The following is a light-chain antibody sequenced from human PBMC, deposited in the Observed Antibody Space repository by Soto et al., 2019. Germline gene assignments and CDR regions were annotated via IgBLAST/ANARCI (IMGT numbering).Light chain of an antibody. CDR2: GAS. CDR1: QNVNSN. CDR3: QQYNNWPLT. Sequence: EIVMTQSPATLSVSPGERATLSCRASQNVNSNLAWYQQKLGQAPRLLIYGASTRATGIPARFSDSGSGTEFTLTISSLQSEDFAVYYCQQYNNWPLTFGGGTKVKIK. V-gene: IGKV3-15*01. J-gene: IGKJ4*01.